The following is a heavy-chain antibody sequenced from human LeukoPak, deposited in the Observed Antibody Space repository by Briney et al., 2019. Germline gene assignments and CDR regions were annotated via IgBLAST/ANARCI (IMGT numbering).Heavy chain of an antibody. CDR2: IIPNLGTT. J-gene: IGHJ4*02. CDR3: ATTNDGGGYQWGDFFDF. D-gene: IGHD3-22*01. CDR1: GGTSNSHA. Sequence: ASVKVSCTASGGTSNSHAISWVRQAPGQGLEWMGRIIPNLGTTNRAQNFQDRVTLTADKSTNTAYMELTSLTSDDTAVYYCATTNDGGGYQWGDFFDFWGQGTLVTVSS. V-gene: IGHV1-69*04.